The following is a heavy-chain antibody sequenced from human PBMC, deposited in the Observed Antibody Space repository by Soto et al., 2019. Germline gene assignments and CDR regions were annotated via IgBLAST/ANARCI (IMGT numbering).Heavy chain of an antibody. D-gene: IGHD6-6*01. Sequence: ASVKVSCKASGYTFTSYDINWGRQATGQGLEWMGWMNPNSGKTGYAQKFQGRVNMTRTTYISTAYMELRSLRSEDTAVYYCAREGLSSSSGYDYWGQGTLVTVSA. V-gene: IGHV1-8*01. CDR1: GYTFTSYD. J-gene: IGHJ4*02. CDR3: AREGLSSSSGYDY. CDR2: MNPNSGKT.